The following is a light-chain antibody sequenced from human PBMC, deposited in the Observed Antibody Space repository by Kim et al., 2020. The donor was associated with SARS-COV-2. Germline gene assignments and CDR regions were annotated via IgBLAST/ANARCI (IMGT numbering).Light chain of an antibody. CDR1: SGHSSYA. Sequence: ASVKLTCTLSSGHSSYAIAWHQQQPEKGPRYLMKLNSDGSHSEGDGIPDRFSGSSSGAERYLTISSLQSEDEADYYCQTWGTGIWVFGGGTRVTVL. V-gene: IGLV4-69*01. CDR3: QTWGTGIWV. J-gene: IGLJ3*02. CDR2: LNSDGSH.